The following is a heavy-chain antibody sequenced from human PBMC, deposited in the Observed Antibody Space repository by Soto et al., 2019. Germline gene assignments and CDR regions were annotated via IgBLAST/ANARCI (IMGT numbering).Heavy chain of an antibody. CDR2: IYYSGST. V-gene: IGHV4-59*01. Sequence: ASATQSITCTVSGGSISSYYWSWIRQPPGKGLEWIGYIYYSGSTNYNPSLKSRVTISVDTSKNQFSLKLSSVTAADTAVYYCARADYYDSSGYWIYYFDYWGQGTLVTVSS. D-gene: IGHD3-22*01. CDR1: GGSISSYY. J-gene: IGHJ4*02. CDR3: ARADYYDSSGYWIYYFDY.